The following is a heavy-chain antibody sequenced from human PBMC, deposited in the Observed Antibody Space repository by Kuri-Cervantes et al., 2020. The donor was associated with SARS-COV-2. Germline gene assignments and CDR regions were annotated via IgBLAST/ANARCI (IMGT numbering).Heavy chain of an antibody. J-gene: IGHJ4*02. CDR2: ISHDGSYK. D-gene: IGHD3-3*01. Sequence: GGSLRLSCAASGFTFSSYAMHWVRQAPDKGLEWVAVISHDGSYKYTADSVKGRFTMSRDNSNNTLYLQMNNLTTEDTALYYCVRDRFGVHDRWGRGALVTVSS. V-gene: IGHV3-30-3*01. CDR1: GFTFSSYA. CDR3: VRDRFGVHDR.